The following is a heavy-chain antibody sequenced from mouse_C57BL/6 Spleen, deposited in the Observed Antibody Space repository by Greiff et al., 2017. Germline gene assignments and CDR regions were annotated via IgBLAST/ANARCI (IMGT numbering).Heavy chain of an antibody. D-gene: IGHD2-1*01. Sequence: VQLQQPGAELVRPGSSVKLSCKASGYTFTSYWMHWVKQRPIQGLEWIGNIDPSDSETHYNQKFKDKATLTVDKSSSTAYMQLSSLTSEDSAVYNCARSYGNYEWFAYWGQGTLVTVSA. CDR3: ARSYGNYEWFAY. CDR1: GYTFTSYW. CDR2: IDPSDSET. J-gene: IGHJ3*01. V-gene: IGHV1-52*01.